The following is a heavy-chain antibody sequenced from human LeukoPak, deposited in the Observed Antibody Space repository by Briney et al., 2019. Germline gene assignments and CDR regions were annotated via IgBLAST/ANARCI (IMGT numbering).Heavy chain of an antibody. Sequence: PSERLSLTCTLSGGSISSYYWSWIRQPAGKGLEWIGRIYTSGSTNYNPSLKSRVTLSVDTSKNQFSLKLSSVTAADTAVYYCARAGYYYYYGIDLWARGTAVTVSS. J-gene: IGHJ6*02. V-gene: IGHV4-4*07. CDR1: GGSISSYY. CDR2: IYTSGST. CDR3: ARAGYYYYYGIDL.